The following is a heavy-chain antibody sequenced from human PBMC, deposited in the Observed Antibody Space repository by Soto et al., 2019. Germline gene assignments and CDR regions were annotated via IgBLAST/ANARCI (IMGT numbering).Heavy chain of an antibody. Sequence: SETLSLTCSVSGGSISSKSYSWGWIRQPPGKGLEWIGTFYYSENTYYNPSRKRRVTISVDTSKNQFSLKLSSVTAADTAVYYCAKLAGYCSGNSCHGDYAMDVWGQGTTVTVSS. D-gene: IGHD2-2*01. V-gene: IGHV4-39*01. J-gene: IGHJ6*02. CDR3: AKLAGYCSGNSCHGDYAMDV. CDR2: FYYSENT. CDR1: GGSISSKSYS.